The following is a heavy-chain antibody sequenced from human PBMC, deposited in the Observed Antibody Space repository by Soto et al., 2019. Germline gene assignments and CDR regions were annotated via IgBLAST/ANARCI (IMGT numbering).Heavy chain of an antibody. CDR1: GFTFTSFA. D-gene: IGHD2-21*02. V-gene: IGHV3-23*01. Sequence: EVQLLESGGGLVQTGGSLRLSCTASGFTFTSFAMSWVRQAPGKGLEWVSCVSGTGGATYYADSVKGRFTISRDNSKTSLFLQMNSLNADDTAVYYCVKDREVVPGAGAFDVWGQGTMVTVSS. CDR2: VSGTGGAT. CDR3: VKDREVVPGAGAFDV. J-gene: IGHJ3*01.